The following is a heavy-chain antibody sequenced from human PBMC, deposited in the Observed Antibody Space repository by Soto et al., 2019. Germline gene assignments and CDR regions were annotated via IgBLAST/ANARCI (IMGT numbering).Heavy chain of an antibody. Sequence: SETLSLTCTVSGGSISSGDYYWSWLRQPPGKGLEWIGYIYYSGSTYYNPSLKSRVTISVDTSKNQFSLKLSSVTAADTAVYYCARYSSSWLNAFDIWGQGTMVTVS. V-gene: IGHV4-30-4*01. J-gene: IGHJ3*02. CDR2: IYYSGST. CDR3: ARYSSSWLNAFDI. D-gene: IGHD6-13*01. CDR1: GGSISSGDYY.